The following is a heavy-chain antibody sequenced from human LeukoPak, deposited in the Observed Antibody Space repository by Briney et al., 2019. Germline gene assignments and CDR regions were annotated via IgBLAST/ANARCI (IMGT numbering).Heavy chain of an antibody. Sequence: ASETLSLTCAVYGESFSGYYWSWIRQPPGKGLEWIGEINHSGSTNYNPSLKSRVTISVDTSKNQFSLKLSSVTAADTAVYYCARFLWHRNWFDPWGQGTLVTVSS. J-gene: IGHJ5*02. V-gene: IGHV4-34*01. D-gene: IGHD3-10*01. CDR3: ARFLWHRNWFDP. CDR2: INHSGST. CDR1: GESFSGYY.